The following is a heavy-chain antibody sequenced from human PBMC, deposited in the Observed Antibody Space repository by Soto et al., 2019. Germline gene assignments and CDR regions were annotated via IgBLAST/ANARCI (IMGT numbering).Heavy chain of an antibody. CDR1: GFTFSSYG. CDR3: ASDLAGRYCSGGSCYPGEFDY. V-gene: IGHV3-33*01. CDR2: IWYDGSNK. Sequence: QVQLVESGGGVVQPGRSLRLSCAASGFTFSSYGMHWVRQAPGKGLEWVAVIWYDGSNKYYADSVKGRFTISRDNSKNTLYLQMNSLRAEDTAVYYCASDLAGRYCSGGSCYPGEFDYWGQGTLVTVSS. J-gene: IGHJ4*02. D-gene: IGHD2-15*01.